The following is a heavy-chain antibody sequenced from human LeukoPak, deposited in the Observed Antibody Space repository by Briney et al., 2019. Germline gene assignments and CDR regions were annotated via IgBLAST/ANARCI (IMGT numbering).Heavy chain of an antibody. CDR2: ITGGGDTT. V-gene: IGHV3-23*01. D-gene: IGHD3-9*01. J-gene: IGHJ4*02. CDR3: VRTTGYLAY. Sequence: PGGSLRLSLEASGITFTSIALGWVRQAPVKGLEWVSAITGGGDTTYYADSVKGRFTISRDNSKNTLFLQMNSLRADDTAVYYCVRTTGYLAYWGQGTLVTVSS. CDR1: GITFTSIA.